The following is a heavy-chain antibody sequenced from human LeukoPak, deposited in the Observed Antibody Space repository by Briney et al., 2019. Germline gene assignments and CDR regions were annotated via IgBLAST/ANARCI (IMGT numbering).Heavy chain of an antibody. Sequence: GGSLRLSCAVSGFTFNIFAMTWVRQAPGKGLEWVSSISGGGGGNTYYADSVKGRFTISRDDSKNTLYLQMNSLRAEDTAVYYCAKDCRWPNDAFDLWGQGTMVTVSS. CDR2: ISGGGGGNT. D-gene: IGHD3-16*02. CDR1: GFTFNIFA. J-gene: IGHJ3*01. CDR3: AKDCRWPNDAFDL. V-gene: IGHV3-23*01.